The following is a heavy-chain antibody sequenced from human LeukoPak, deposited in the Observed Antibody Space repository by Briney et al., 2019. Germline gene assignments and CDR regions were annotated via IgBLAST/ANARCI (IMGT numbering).Heavy chain of an antibody. CDR1: GGSISSSSYY. Sequence: KPSETLSLTCTVSGGSISSSSYYWAWIRQPPGKGLEWIGTIYYSGSTYYNPSLKSRVTISADTSKSQFSLMLSSVTAEDTAVYYCATQRGAVAGFYYFDYWGQGTLVTVSS. J-gene: IGHJ4*02. CDR3: ATQRGAVAGFYYFDY. V-gene: IGHV4-39*01. CDR2: IYYSGST. D-gene: IGHD6-19*01.